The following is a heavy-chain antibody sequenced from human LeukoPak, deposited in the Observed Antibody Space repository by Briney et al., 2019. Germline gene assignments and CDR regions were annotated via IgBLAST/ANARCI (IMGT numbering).Heavy chain of an antibody. D-gene: IGHD3-3*01. Sequence: PSETLSLTCTVSGDSFNSALYYWAWIRQTPEQQLEWIGSVSHDGITKYSPSLGGRVSLSADTSKNAFFMEVHSVTAADSAIYYCARHTIFCSFINCSPFDPWGQGTLVTVSS. J-gene: IGHJ5*02. V-gene: IGHV4-39*01. CDR1: GDSFNSALYY. CDR2: VSHDGIT. CDR3: ARHTIFCSFINCSPFDP.